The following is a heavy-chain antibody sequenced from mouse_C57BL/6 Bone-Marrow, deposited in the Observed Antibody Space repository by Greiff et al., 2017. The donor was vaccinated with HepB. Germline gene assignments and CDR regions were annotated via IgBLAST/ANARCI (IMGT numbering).Heavy chain of an antibody. CDR3: ARENLIANGYDRWYFDV. CDR2: IDPNSGGT. CDR1: GYTFTSYW. D-gene: IGHD2-2*01. Sequence: QVQLQQPGAELVKPGASVKLSCKASGYTFTSYWMHWVKQRPGRGLEWIGRIDPNSGGTKYNEKFKSKATLTVDKPSSTAYMQLSSLTSEDSAVYYCARENLIANGYDRWYFDVWGTGTTVTVSS. J-gene: IGHJ1*03. V-gene: IGHV1-72*01.